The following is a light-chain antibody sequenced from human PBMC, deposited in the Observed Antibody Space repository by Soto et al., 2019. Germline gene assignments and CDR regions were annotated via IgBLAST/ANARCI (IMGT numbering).Light chain of an antibody. V-gene: IGKV3-20*01. CDR1: QSVSSSY. CDR2: GAS. Sequence: EIVLTQSPGTLSLSPWARATLSGRASQSVSSSYLAWYQQKPGQAPRLLIYGASSRATGIPDRFSGSGSGTDFTLTISRLEPEDFAVYYCQQSGSSPPGTFGGGTQVEIK. CDR3: QQSGSSPPGT. J-gene: IGKJ4*01.